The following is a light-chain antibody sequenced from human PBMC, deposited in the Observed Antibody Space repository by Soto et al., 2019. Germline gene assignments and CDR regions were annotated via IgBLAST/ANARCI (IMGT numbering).Light chain of an antibody. CDR2: GAS. CDR1: QSVSSN. J-gene: IGKJ1*01. CDR3: QQYNNWPGT. V-gene: IGKV3-15*01. Sequence: EIVMTQSPATLSVSPGERATLSCRASQSVSSNLAWYQQKPGQAPRRLIYGASTRATGIPARFSGSGSGTEFTPTISSLQSEDFAVYYCQQYNNWPGTFGQGTKVEIK.